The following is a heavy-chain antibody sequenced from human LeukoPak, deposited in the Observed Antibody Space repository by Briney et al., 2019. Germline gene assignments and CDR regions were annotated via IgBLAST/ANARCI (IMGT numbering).Heavy chain of an antibody. Sequence: SETLSLTCTVSGGSISSYYWSWIRQPPGKGLEWIGYIYYSGSTNYNPSLKSRVTISVDTSKNQFSLKLSSVTAAVTAVYYCARGYCGGDCYSAFYYYYGMDVWGQGTTVTVSS. CDR3: ARGYCGGDCYSAFYYYYGMDV. J-gene: IGHJ6*02. V-gene: IGHV4-59*01. CDR1: GGSISSYY. D-gene: IGHD2-21*02. CDR2: IYYSGST.